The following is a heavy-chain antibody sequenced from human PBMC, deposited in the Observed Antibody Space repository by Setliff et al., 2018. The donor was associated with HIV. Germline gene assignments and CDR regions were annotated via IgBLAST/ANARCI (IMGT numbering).Heavy chain of an antibody. CDR3: ARGGSYRFWSGYRYYYYYMDL. CDR1: GYTFTSYG. V-gene: IGHV1-18*01. J-gene: IGHJ6*03. D-gene: IGHD3-3*01. CDR2: ISGYNGWT. Sequence: ASVKVSCKASGYTFTSYGVSWVRQAPGQGLEWMGLISGYNGWTKYPQKFQGRVTMTTDTSTSTAYMGLRSLRSDDTAVYYCARGGSYRFWSGYRYYYYYMDLWGKGTTVTVSS.